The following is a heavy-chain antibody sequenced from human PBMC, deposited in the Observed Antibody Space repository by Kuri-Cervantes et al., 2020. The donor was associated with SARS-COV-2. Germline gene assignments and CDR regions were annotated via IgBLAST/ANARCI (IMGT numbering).Heavy chain of an antibody. Sequence: ESLKISCTVSGGSISSSSYYWGWIRQPPGKGLEWIGSIYYSGSTYYNPSLKSRVTISVDTSKNQFSLKLSSVTAADTAVYYCARDKINGHGFDLWGRGTLVTVSS. CDR1: GGSISSSSYY. J-gene: IGHJ2*01. CDR2: IYYSGST. D-gene: IGHD2-8*01. CDR3: ARDKINGHGFDL. V-gene: IGHV4-39*07.